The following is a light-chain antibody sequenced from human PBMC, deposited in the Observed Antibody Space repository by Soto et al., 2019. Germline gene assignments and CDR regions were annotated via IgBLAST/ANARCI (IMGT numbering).Light chain of an antibody. CDR3: QSYDSSLSGSRV. CDR2: SNN. CDR1: SSNIGAGYD. Sequence: QTVVTQPPSVSGAPGQRVTISCTGSSSNIGAGYDVHWYQQLPGTAPKLLIYSNNNRPSGVPDRFSGSKSGTSASLAITGLQAEDEADYYCQSYDSSLSGSRVFGGGTQLTVL. J-gene: IGLJ2*01. V-gene: IGLV1-40*01.